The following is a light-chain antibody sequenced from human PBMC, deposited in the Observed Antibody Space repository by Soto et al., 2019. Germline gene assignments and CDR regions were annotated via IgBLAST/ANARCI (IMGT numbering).Light chain of an antibody. V-gene: IGKV3-20*01. Sequence: VLTLSPGILSLSTGERASLSCGASQSLSSNFLAWYQQKPGQAPRLLIYGASSRATGIPDRFSGTGSETDFTLTINRLEPEDFAVYYCQLYENSPIPSCHGTRLEI. J-gene: IGKJ5*01. CDR1: QSLSSNF. CDR3: QLYENSPIP. CDR2: GAS.